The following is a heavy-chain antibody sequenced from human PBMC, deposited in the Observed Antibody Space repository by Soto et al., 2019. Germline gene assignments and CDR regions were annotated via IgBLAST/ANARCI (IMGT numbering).Heavy chain of an antibody. V-gene: IGHV3-11*01. CDR3: ARDPSKNWNYV. D-gene: IGHD1-7*01. Sequence: PGGSLRLSCAASAFTFSDYYMSWIRQAPGKGLEWVTYISSSGSTTYYADSVKGRFTISRDNAKNSLYLQMNSLRAEDTAVYYCARDPSKNWNYVWGQGTLVTVSS. CDR2: ISSSGSTT. CDR1: AFTFSDYY. J-gene: IGHJ4*02.